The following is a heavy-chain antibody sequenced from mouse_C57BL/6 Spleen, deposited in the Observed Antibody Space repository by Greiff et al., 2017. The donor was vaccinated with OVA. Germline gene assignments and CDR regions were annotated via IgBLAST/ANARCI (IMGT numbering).Heavy chain of an antibody. D-gene: IGHD1-1*01. Sequence: QVQLKESGAELAKPGASVKLSCKASGYTFTSYWMHWVKQRPGQGLEWIGYINPSSGYTKYNQKFKDKATLTADKSSSTAYMQLSSLTYEDSAVYYCASVTTVVARAMDYWGQGTSVTVSS. CDR2: INPSSGYT. V-gene: IGHV1-7*01. CDR3: ASVTTVVARAMDY. CDR1: GYTFTSYW. J-gene: IGHJ4*01.